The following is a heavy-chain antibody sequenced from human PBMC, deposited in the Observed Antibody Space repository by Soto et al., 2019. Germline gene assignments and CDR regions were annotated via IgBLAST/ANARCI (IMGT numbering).Heavy chain of an antibody. CDR3: ARMYSSGYYGSGAFDI. V-gene: IGHV3-21*01. Sequence: PGGSLRLSCAASGFTFSSYSMNWVRQAPGKGLEWVSSISSSSSYIYYADSVKGRFTISRDNAKNSLYLQMNSLRAGDTAVYYCARMYSSGYYGSGAFDIWGQGTMVTVSS. CDR2: ISSSSSYI. CDR1: GFTFSSYS. J-gene: IGHJ3*02. D-gene: IGHD3-22*01.